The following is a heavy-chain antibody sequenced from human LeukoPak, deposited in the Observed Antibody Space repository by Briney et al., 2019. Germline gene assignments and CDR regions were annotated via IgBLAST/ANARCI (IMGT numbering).Heavy chain of an antibody. CDR1: GGFISSHY. J-gene: IGHJ6*03. D-gene: IGHD3-3*01. CDR2: IYYSGST. CDR3: ARGSWSGYSDYYYYYMDV. Sequence: SETLSLTCTVSGGFISSHYWSWIRQPPGKGLEWIGYIYYSGSTNYNPSLKSRVTISVDTSKNQFSLKLSSVTAADTAVYYCARGSWSGYSDYYYYYMDVWGKGTTVTVSS. V-gene: IGHV4-59*11.